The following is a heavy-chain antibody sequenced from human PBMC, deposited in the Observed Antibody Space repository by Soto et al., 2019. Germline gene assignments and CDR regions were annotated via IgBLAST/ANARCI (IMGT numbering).Heavy chain of an antibody. D-gene: IGHD1-1*01. V-gene: IGHV6-1*01. Sequence: PSQTLSLTCAISGDSVSRNSGAWNWIRQSPSGGLQWLGRTYYRSKWYSQYAPSVKSRITINPDTAKNQFALQLKSVTPDDSGVYYCARGNWNDAGYYYGMDVWGQGITVTVSS. J-gene: IGHJ6*02. CDR3: ARGNWNDAGYYYGMDV. CDR2: TYYRSKWYS. CDR1: GDSVSRNSGA.